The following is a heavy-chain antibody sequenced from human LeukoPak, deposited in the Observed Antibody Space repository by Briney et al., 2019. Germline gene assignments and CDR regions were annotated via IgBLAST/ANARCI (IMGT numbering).Heavy chain of an antibody. CDR3: ARGPITMVRARPFDP. Sequence: ASVKVSCKASGYTFTGYYMHWVRQAPGQGLEWMGWINPNSGGTNYAQKFQGRVTMTRDTSISTAYMELSRLRSDDTAVYYCARGPITMVRARPFDPWGQGTLVTVSS. D-gene: IGHD3-10*01. J-gene: IGHJ5*02. V-gene: IGHV1-2*02. CDR2: INPNSGGT. CDR1: GYTFTGYY.